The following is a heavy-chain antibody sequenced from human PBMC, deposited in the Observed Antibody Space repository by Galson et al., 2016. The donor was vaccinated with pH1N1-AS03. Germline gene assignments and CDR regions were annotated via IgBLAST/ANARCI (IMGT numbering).Heavy chain of an antibody. D-gene: IGHD3-10*01. J-gene: IGHJ2*01. V-gene: IGHV2-5*02. Sequence: PALVKPTQTLTLTCSFSGFSLSTTGVGVGWIRQPPGKALEYLGLIYWDDDRRYRPSLNSRITITKDTSKNQVLLRLTNVDPVDTGPYSCARIRAEMSGNWYFDLWGRVTLVTVSS. CDR3: ARIRAEMSGNWYFDL. CDR1: GFSLSTTGVG. CDR2: IYWDDDR.